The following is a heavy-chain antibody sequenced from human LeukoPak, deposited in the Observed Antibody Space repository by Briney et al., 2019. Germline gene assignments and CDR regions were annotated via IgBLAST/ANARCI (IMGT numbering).Heavy chain of an antibody. D-gene: IGHD3-10*01. V-gene: IGHV4-59*01. CDR1: GGSISSYY. J-gene: IGHJ4*02. CDR3: ARDRYGSGSYYPYYFDY. CDR2: IYYSGST. Sequence: SETLSLTCTVSGGSISSYYWSWIRQPPGKGLEWIGYIYYSGSTNYNPSLKSRVTISVDTSKNQFSLKLSSVTAADTAVYYCARDRYGSGSYYPYYFDYWGQGTLVTVSS.